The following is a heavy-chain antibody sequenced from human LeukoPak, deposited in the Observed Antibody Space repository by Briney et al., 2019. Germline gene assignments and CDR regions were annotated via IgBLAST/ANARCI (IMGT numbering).Heavy chain of an antibody. Sequence: GGSLRLSCAASGFTFSSYGMSWVRQAPGKGLEWVSGISGSGGGTYYADSVKGRFTISRDNSKNTLYLQMNSLRADDTAVYYCARRAGAYSHPYDYWGQGTLVTVSS. J-gene: IGHJ4*02. CDR1: GFTFSSYG. CDR2: ISGSGGGT. D-gene: IGHD4/OR15-4a*01. V-gene: IGHV3-23*01. CDR3: ARRAGAYSHPYDY.